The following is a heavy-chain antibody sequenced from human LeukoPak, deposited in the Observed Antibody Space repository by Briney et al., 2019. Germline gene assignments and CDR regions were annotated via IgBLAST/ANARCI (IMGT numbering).Heavy chain of an antibody. J-gene: IGHJ3*01. CDR3: AKDPNGDYIGAFDF. CDR2: VNDNGAAT. CDR1: GFTFSNYA. Sequence: GGSLRLSCAASGFTFSNYAMSWVRQAPGKGLKWVATVNDNGAATYYADSVKGRFTISRDNSYNTVSLQMNGLRDEDTGVYYCAKDPNGDYIGAFDFWGQGTMVTVSS. V-gene: IGHV3-23*01. D-gene: IGHD4-17*01.